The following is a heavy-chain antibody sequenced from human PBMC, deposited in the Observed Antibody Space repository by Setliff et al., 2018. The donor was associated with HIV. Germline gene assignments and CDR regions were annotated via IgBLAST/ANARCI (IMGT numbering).Heavy chain of an antibody. Sequence: ASVKVSCKASGYTVTTYGISWVRQAPGQGLEWMGWVNTETRNPMDAQAFKGRLVFSLDTSVSTAYLQINSLKAEDTAMYYCARVGSYWSTFDYWGQGALVTVSS. V-gene: IGHV7-4-1*02. CDR1: GYTVTTYG. J-gene: IGHJ4*02. CDR2: VNTETRNP. CDR3: ARVGSYWSTFDY. D-gene: IGHD1-26*01.